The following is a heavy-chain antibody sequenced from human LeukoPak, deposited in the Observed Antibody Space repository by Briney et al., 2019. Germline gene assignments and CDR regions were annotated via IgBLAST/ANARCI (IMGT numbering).Heavy chain of an antibody. CDR1: GFTFSSYA. Sequence: GGSLRLSCAASGFTFSSYAMTWVRQAPGKGLVWVSRINSDGSSIDYADSVKGRFTISRDNAKNTLFLQMNSLRAEDTAVYYCVRDGRNWGWGQGTLVTVSS. V-gene: IGHV3-74*01. D-gene: IGHD7-27*01. J-gene: IGHJ4*02. CDR2: INSDGSSI. CDR3: VRDGRNWG.